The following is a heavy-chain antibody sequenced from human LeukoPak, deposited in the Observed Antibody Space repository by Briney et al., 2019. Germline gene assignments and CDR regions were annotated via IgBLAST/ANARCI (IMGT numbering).Heavy chain of an antibody. V-gene: IGHV1-18*01. J-gene: IGHJ5*02. D-gene: IGHD2-2*01. Sequence: ASVKVSCKASGYIFTSYVISWVRQAPGQGLEWMGWISAYNGNTNYAQKLQGRITMTKDTSTSTAYMELRSLRSDDTAVYYCARDGRYCSSTSCRRWWFDPWGQGTLVTVSS. CDR1: GYIFTSYV. CDR3: ARDGRYCSSTSCRRWWFDP. CDR2: ISAYNGNT.